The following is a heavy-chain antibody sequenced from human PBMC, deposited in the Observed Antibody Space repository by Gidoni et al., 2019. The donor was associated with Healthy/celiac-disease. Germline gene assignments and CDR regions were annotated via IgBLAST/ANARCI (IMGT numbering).Heavy chain of an antibody. J-gene: IGHJ4*02. Sequence: EVQLVESGGGLVQPGGSLRLSCAAPGFTFSSYWMNWVRQAPGKGLVWVSRINSDGSSTSYADSVKGRFTISRDNAKNTLYLQRNSLRAEDTAVYYCARDQGDYVYAYWGQGTLVTVSS. CDR1: GFTFSSYW. CDR2: INSDGSST. D-gene: IGHD4-17*01. CDR3: ARDQGDYVYAY. V-gene: IGHV3-74*01.